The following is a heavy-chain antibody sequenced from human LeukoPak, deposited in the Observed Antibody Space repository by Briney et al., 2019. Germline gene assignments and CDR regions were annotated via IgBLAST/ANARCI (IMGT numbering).Heavy chain of an antibody. CDR2: ISYGNT. CDR1: GGSISTYY. D-gene: IGHD5-18*01. V-gene: IGHV4-59*01. J-gene: IGHJ5*02. CDR3: ARDKAHSYGRYFDP. Sequence: SETLSLTCTVSGGSISTYYWNWVRQTPGKGLEWIGHISYGNTDYNPSLKSRVTISVDTSKNQFSLKLTSVTAADTAVYYCARDKAHSYGRYFDPWGQGALVTVSS.